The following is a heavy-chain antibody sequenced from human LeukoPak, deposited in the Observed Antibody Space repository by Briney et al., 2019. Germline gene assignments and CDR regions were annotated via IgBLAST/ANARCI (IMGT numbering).Heavy chain of an antibody. V-gene: IGHV3-7*01. CDR2: IKQDGSEK. D-gene: IGHD3-10*01. Sequence: GGPLRLSCAASGFTFSSYWMSWVRQAPGKGLEWVANIKQDGSEKYYVDSVKGRFTISRDNAKNSLYLQMNSLRAEDTAVYYCASPGETHSKSWYYFDYWGQGTLVTVSS. CDR1: GFTFSSYW. CDR3: ASPGETHSKSWYYFDY. J-gene: IGHJ4*02.